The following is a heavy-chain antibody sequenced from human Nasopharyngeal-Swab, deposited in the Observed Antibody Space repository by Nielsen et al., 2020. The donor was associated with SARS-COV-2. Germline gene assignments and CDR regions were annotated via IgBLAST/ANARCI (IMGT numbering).Heavy chain of an antibody. CDR3: ARDLYRQQWPLYNYYGMDV. V-gene: IGHV3-53*01. D-gene: IGHD6-19*01. CDR2: TYRGGST. J-gene: IGHJ6*02. CDR1: GFTVSSNY. Sequence: GGSLRPSCAASGFTVSSNYRSWVRQAPGQGLEWGAVTYRGGSTYYADRVKGGFTISRDNSKNTLYLQMNSLRAEDTAVYYCARDLYRQQWPLYNYYGMDVWGQGTTVTVSS.